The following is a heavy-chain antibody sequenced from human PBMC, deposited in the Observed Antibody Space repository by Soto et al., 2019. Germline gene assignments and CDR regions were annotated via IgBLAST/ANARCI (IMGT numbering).Heavy chain of an antibody. CDR1: GFTFSSYG. CDR2: ISYDGSIK. Sequence: GGSLRLSCAASGFTFSSYGMHWVRQAPGKGLEWVAVISYDGSIKYYADSVKGRFTISRDNSKNTLYLQMNSLRAEDTAVYYCAKDGGPVVTGTTTDFDYWGQGTLVTVSS. D-gene: IGHD1-7*01. J-gene: IGHJ4*02. CDR3: AKDGGPVVTGTTTDFDY. V-gene: IGHV3-30*18.